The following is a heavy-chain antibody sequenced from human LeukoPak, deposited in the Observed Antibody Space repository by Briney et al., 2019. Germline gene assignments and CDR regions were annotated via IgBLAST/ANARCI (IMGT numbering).Heavy chain of an antibody. V-gene: IGHV3-23*01. CDR3: AKEWIQLWLADAFDI. Sequence: GGSLRLSFAALGFTFIYYEMSWVRQAPGKGLEWGSAISGRGGTTTYADSVKGRFTISRDNSKYTLYLQMNSLRAEDTAVYYCAKEWIQLWLADAFDIWGQGTMVTVSS. J-gene: IGHJ3*02. D-gene: IGHD5-18*01. CDR1: GFTFIYYE. CDR2: ISGRGGTT.